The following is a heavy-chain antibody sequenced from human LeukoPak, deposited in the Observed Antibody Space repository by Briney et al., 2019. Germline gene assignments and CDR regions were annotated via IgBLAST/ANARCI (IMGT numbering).Heavy chain of an antibody. V-gene: IGHV1-2*02. CDR3: ARADRLHGGPYLIGP. CDR2: INPNSGGT. CDR1: GYSFTDYY. D-gene: IGHD2-21*01. Sequence: EASVTVSCKTSGYSFTDYYMHWVRQAPGQGLEWMGWINPNSGGTSSAQKFQGRVTMTRDTSITTVYMEVRWLTSDDTAIYYCARADRLHGGPYLIGPWGQGTLVTVSS. J-gene: IGHJ5*02.